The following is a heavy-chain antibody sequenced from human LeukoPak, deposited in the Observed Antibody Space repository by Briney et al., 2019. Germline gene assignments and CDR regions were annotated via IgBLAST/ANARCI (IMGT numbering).Heavy chain of an antibody. J-gene: IGHJ3*02. CDR2: ISGSGGST. CDR1: GFTFSSYA. CDR3: AKVYSSGWYDGDAFDI. D-gene: IGHD6-19*01. V-gene: IGHV3-23*01. Sequence: PGGSLRLSCAASGFTFSSYAMSWVRQAPGKGLEWVSAISGSGGSTYYAGSVKGRFTISRDDSKNTLYLQMNSLRAEDTAVYYCAKVYSSGWYDGDAFDIWGQGTMLTVSS.